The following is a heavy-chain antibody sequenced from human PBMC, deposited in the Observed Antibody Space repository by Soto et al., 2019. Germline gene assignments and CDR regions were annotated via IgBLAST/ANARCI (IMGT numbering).Heavy chain of an antibody. V-gene: IGHV1-3*01. CDR1: GYTFTSYA. CDR2: INAGNGKT. J-gene: IGHJ3*02. CDR3: ARDRIRGYYDSSGYSATNDAFDI. D-gene: IGHD3-22*01. Sequence: ASVKVSCKASGYTFTSYAMHWVRQAPGRRLEWMGWINAGNGKTKYSQKFQGRVTITRDTSASTAYMELSSLRSEDTAVYYCARDRIRGYYDSSGYSATNDAFDIWGQGTMVTVSS.